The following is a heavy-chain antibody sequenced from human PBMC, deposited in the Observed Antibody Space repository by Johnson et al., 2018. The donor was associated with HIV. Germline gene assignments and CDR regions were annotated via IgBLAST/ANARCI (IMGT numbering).Heavy chain of an antibody. Sequence: QVQLVESGGGLVKPGGSLRLSCAASGFTFSDYYMSWIRQAPGKGLEWVSYISRSGSTINYADSVKGRFTISRDNAKNSLYLQMNSLKTEDTAVYYCARVGRVYDSSGYAIDAFDIWGQGTMVTVSS. J-gene: IGHJ3*02. CDR2: ISRSGSTI. V-gene: IGHV3-11*01. CDR1: GFTFSDYY. D-gene: IGHD3-22*01. CDR3: ARVGRVYDSSGYAIDAFDI.